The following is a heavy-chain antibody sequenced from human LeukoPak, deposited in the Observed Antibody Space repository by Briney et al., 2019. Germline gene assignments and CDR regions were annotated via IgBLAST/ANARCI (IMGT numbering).Heavy chain of an antibody. V-gene: IGHV3-23*01. CDR1: GFTFSSYA. D-gene: IGHD3-10*01. J-gene: IGHJ5*02. Sequence: GGSLRLSCAASGFTFSSYAMSWVRHAPGEGLEWVSAISDSGGTTYYADSVKGRFTISRDNSKNTLYLQMNSLRAEDTAVYYCARDLLTIYGSGSDGWFDPWGQGTLVTVSS. CDR2: ISDSGGTT. CDR3: ARDLLTIYGSGSDGWFDP.